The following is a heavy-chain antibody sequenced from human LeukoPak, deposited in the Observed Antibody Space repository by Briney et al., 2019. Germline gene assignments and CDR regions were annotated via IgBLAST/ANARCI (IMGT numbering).Heavy chain of an antibody. D-gene: IGHD1-26*01. CDR1: GFTFSSYA. CDR2: INWNGGST. CDR3: ASGGIYYGAAFDF. Sequence: RPGGSLRLSCAASGFTFSSYAMSWVRQPPGKGLEWVSGINWNGGSTGYADSVKGRFTISRDNAKNSLYLQMNSLRAEDTALYYCASGGIYYGAAFDFWGQGSLVTVSA. J-gene: IGHJ4*02. V-gene: IGHV3-20*04.